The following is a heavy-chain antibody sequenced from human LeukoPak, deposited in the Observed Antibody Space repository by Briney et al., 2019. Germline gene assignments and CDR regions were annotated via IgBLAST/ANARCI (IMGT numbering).Heavy chain of an antibody. V-gene: IGHV4-39*01. CDR1: GGSISSSSYY. D-gene: IGHD6-13*01. J-gene: IGHJ5*02. CDR3: TRRWLYSSSWHANNWFDP. Sequence: PSETLSLTCTVSGGSISSSSYYWGWIRQPPGKGLEWIGNIYYSGSSYYNPSLKSRATISVDTSKNQFSLKLSSVTAADTAVYYCTRRWLYSSSWHANNWFDPWGQGTLVTVSP. CDR2: IYYSGSS.